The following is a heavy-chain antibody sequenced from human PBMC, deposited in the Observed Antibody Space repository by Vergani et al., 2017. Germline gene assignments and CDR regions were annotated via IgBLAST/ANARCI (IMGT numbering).Heavy chain of an antibody. CDR1: GGSISSGGYY. Sequence: QVQLQESGPGLVKPSQTLSLTCTVSGGSISSGGYYWSWIRQHPGKGLEWIGYIYYSGSTYYNPSLKSRVTISVDTSKNQFSLKLSSVTAADTAVYYCARAYCSGGSCAPVDYWGEGTLVTVSS. CDR3: ARAYCSGGSCAPVDY. CDR2: IYYSGST. J-gene: IGHJ4*02. D-gene: IGHD2-15*01. V-gene: IGHV4-31*03.